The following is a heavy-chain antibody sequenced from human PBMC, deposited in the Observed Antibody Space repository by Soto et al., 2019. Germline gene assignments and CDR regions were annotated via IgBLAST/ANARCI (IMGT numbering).Heavy chain of an antibody. J-gene: IGHJ6*02. CDR1: GFTVISYS. V-gene: IGHV3-48*02. D-gene: IGHD6-13*01. CDR3: ARYHQGAAASKYSGVDV. CDR2: ISSSSSSTI. Sequence: PAVPLSTACAAPGFTVISYSMNWVRKDPGEGLEWVSYISSSSSSTIYYADSVKGRFTISRDNAKNSLYLQMNSLRDEDTAVYYCARYHQGAAASKYSGVDVWGQGLTVTVSS.